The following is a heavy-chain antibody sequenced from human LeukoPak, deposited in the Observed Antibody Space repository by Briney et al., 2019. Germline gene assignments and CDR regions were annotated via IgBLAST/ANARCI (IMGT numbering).Heavy chain of an antibody. D-gene: IGHD3-10*01. CDR2: INPNSGGT. V-gene: IGHV1-2*06. CDR1: GYTFTGYY. J-gene: IGHJ6*03. CDR3: ARYYYGSGSPYYYYMDV. Sequence: GASVKLSCKASGYTFTGYYMHWVRQAPGQGLEWMERINPNSGGTNYAQKFQGRVTMTRDTAISTDYMELSRLRSDDTAVYYCARYYYGSGSPYYYYMDVWGKGTTVTVSS.